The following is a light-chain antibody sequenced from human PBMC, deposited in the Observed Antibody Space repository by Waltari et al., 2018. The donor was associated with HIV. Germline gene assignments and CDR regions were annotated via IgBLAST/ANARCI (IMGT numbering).Light chain of an antibody. V-gene: IGLV1-51*01. CDR3: GTWDNALSASVL. J-gene: IGLJ2*01. Sequence: SVLPQPPSVSAAPGQKVPIPCSGSPPHIGIHYFLWYQPFPGSAPKPLIFAENKRPSGIPDRFSDSKSGTSATLGITGLQTGDEADYYCGTWDNALSASVLFGGGTTLTVL. CDR1: PPHIGIHY. CDR2: AEN.